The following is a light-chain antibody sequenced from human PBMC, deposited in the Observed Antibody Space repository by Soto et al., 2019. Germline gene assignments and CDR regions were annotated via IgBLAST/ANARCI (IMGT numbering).Light chain of an antibody. CDR2: EGS. J-gene: IGLJ1*01. CDR3: CSYAGSSPYV. CDR1: NSDVGSYFL. V-gene: IGLV2-23*01. Sequence: QSALTQPASVSGSPGQSITMSCTGTNSDVGSYFLVSWYQQHPGKAPKLMIYEGSKRPSGISNRFSGSKSGNAASLTISGLEAEDEAEYYCCSYAGSSPYVFGTGTKVTVL.